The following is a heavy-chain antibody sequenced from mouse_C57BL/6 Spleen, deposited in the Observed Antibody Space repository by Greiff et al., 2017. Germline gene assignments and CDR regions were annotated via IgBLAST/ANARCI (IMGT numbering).Heavy chain of an antibody. Sequence: QVQLQQPGAELVKPGASVKLSCKASGYTFTSYWMHWVKQRPGQGLEWIGMIHPNSGSTNYNEKFKSKATLTVYKSSSTAYMQLSSLTSEDSAVYYWAQGGVVARAMDYWGQGTSVTVSS. J-gene: IGHJ4*01. V-gene: IGHV1-64*01. D-gene: IGHD1-1*01. CDR2: IHPNSGST. CDR3: AQGGVVARAMDY. CDR1: GYTFTSYW.